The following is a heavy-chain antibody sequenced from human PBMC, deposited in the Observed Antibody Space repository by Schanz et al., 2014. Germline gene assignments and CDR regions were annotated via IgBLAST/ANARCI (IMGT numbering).Heavy chain of an antibody. D-gene: IGHD1-26*01. CDR2: ISATSAKI. Sequence: EVQLEEDGGGLVQPGGSLRRSGGASGGTFSRKGRNRDEEGERKGLEWVSYISATSAKIDYADSVQGRFTISRDNAKNSLYLQMSSLRDEDTAVYYCAKDPSYGSDWVKYLDHWGQGTLVTVSS. CDR1: GGTFSRKG. CDR3: AKDPSYGSDWVKYLDH. J-gene: IGHJ4*02. V-gene: IGHV3-48*02.